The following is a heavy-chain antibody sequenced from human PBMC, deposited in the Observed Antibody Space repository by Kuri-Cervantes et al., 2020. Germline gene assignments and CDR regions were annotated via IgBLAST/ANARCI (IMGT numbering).Heavy chain of an antibody. V-gene: IGHV3-23*01. CDR2: ISGAYTGT. CDR3: AKGYYDTSAYYQGGAFDI. Sequence: GESLKISCAASGFTFSGCGMHWVRQAPGKGLEWVSTISGAYTGTYYADSVKGRFTISRDNSNNTLYLQMSSLRAEDTAVYYCAKGYYDTSAYYQGGAFDIWGQGTLVTVSS. J-gene: IGHJ4*02. D-gene: IGHD3-22*01. CDR1: GFTFSGCG.